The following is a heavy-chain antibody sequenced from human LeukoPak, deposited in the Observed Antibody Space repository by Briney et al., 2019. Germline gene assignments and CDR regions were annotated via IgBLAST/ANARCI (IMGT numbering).Heavy chain of an antibody. CDR3: ARAGVDCSSTSCYLFDY. Sequence: GGSLRLSCAASGFTFSSYDMHWVRQATGKGLEWVSAIGTAGDTYYPGSVKGRFTISRENAKNSLYLQMNSLRAGDTAVYYCARAGVDCSSTSCYLFDYWGQGTLVTVSS. J-gene: IGHJ4*02. CDR1: GFTFSSYD. V-gene: IGHV3-13*01. CDR2: IGTAGDT. D-gene: IGHD2-2*01.